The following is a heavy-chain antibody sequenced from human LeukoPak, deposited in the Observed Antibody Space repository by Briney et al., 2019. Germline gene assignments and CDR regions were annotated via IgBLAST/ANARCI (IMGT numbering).Heavy chain of an antibody. CDR1: GYTFTGYY. D-gene: IGHD3-3*01. CDR2: INPNSGGT. Sequence: ASVKVSCKASGYTFTGYYMHWVRQAPGQGLEWMGRINPNSGGTNYAQKFQGRVTMTRDTSISTAYMELSRLRSDDTAVYYCARVRDRRLSTITIFGYWGQGTLVTVSS. CDR3: ARVRDRRLSTITIFGY. V-gene: IGHV1-2*06. J-gene: IGHJ4*02.